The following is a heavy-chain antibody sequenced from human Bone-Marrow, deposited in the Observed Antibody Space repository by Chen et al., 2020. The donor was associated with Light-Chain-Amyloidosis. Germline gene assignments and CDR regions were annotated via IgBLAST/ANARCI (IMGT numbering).Heavy chain of an antibody. CDR1: GYTFTDYD. CDR2: INPNSGGT. J-gene: IGHJ5*02. V-gene: IGHV1-2*02. D-gene: IGHD6-6*01. CDR3: AREKYSSSSRRWFDP. Sequence: QVQLVQSGADVKKPGASVKVSCTASGYTFTDYDVHWVRQAPGQGLEWMGWINPNSGGTNYEQKFQDRVTMTRDTSISTAYMELSRLRSDDTALYYCAREKYSSSSRRWFDPWGQGTLVTVSS.